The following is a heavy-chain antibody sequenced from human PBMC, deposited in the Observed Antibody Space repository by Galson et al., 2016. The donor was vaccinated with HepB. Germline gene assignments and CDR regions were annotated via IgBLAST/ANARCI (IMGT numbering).Heavy chain of an antibody. CDR2: TSEDESQK. D-gene: IGHD6-25*01. CDR1: GFRFSDYP. Sequence: SLRLSCAASGFRFSDYPMHWIRQAPGQAPGEGLEWVAVTSEDESQKYVADSVKGRFTISRDNSRSILYLQMNRLRREDTAIYYCARSLSSAWHTFDSWGQGTRVPVSS. CDR3: ARSLSSAWHTFDS. V-gene: IGHV3-30*04. J-gene: IGHJ4*02.